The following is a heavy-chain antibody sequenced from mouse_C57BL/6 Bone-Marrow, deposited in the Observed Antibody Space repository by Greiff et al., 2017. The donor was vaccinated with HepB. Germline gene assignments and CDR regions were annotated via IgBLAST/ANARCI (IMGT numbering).Heavy chain of an antibody. V-gene: IGHV1-69*01. CDR3: ASRGNYAGY. Sequence: VQLQQPGAELVMPGASVKLSCKASGYTFTSYWMHWVKQRPGQGLEWIGEIDPSDSYTNYNQKFKGKSTLTVDKSSSTAYMQLSSLTSEDSAVYYCASRGNYAGYWGQGTTLTVSS. D-gene: IGHD2-1*01. CDR2: IDPSDSYT. J-gene: IGHJ2*01. CDR1: GYTFTSYW.